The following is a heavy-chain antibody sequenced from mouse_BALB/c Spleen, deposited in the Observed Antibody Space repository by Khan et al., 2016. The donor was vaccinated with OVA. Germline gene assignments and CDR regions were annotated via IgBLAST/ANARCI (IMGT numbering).Heavy chain of an antibody. V-gene: IGHV1S41*01. J-gene: IGHJ4*01. CDR1: GYTFTSYW. Sequence: DLVKPGASVKLSCKASGYTFTSYWINWIKQRPGQGLEWIGRIAPGSSNAYYNDMFKDKATLTVDTSSSTAYIQLSSLSSEDSAVYFCARENYYGRRGYAMDYWGQGTSVTVSS. D-gene: IGHD1-1*01. CDR3: ARENYYGRRGYAMDY. CDR2: IAPGSSNA.